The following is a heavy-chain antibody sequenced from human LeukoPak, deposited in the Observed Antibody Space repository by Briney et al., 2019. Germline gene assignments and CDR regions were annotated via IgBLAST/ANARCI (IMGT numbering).Heavy chain of an antibody. CDR1: RFSISNYW. CDR2: VKSDGSNP. V-gene: IGHV3-74*01. D-gene: IGHD3-10*01. Sequence: PGGSLRLSCAASRFSISNYWMHWARQAPGKGLVWVSRVKSDGSNPSYADSVKGRFTISRDNAENMLYPQMNTLGAEDTAVYYCARGIVSGSGSLDYWGQGTLVTVSS. CDR3: ARGIVSGSGSLDY. J-gene: IGHJ4*02.